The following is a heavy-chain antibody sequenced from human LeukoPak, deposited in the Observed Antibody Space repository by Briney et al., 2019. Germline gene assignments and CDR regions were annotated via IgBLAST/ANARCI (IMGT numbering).Heavy chain of an antibody. CDR3: AKNNDFWSGYSLDY. Sequence: GESLRLSCAASGFTFSSYAMSWVRQAPGKALEWVSAISGRGGSTNYADSVKGRFTISRDNSKNTLYLQMNSLRAEDTAVYYCAKNNDFWSGYSLDYWGQGTLVTVSS. CDR1: GFTFSSYA. CDR2: ISGRGGST. V-gene: IGHV3-23*01. D-gene: IGHD3-3*01. J-gene: IGHJ4*02.